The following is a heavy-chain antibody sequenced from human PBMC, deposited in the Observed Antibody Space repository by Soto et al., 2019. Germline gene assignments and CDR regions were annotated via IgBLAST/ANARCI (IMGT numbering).Heavy chain of an antibody. D-gene: IGHD2-15*01. CDR3: SIFVFHRPAGSFDY. J-gene: IGHJ4*02. CDR1: GFIFSSYG. V-gene: IGHV3-30*03. Sequence: PGGSLRLSCAASGFIFSSYGMHWVRQAPGKGLEWVAVISYDGINKYYSDSVKGRFTISRDNSKNTLYLQMNSLRAEDTAVYYFSIFVFHRPAGSFDYCGQGTLVTLSS. CDR2: ISYDGINK.